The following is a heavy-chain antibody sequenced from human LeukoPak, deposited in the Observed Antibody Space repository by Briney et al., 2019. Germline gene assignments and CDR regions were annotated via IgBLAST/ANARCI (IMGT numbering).Heavy chain of an antibody. D-gene: IGHD6-13*01. CDR3: AKAGIAAAGTFDY. CDR2: ISGSGGST. Sequence: GASLRLSCAASGFTFSSYAMSWVRRAPGKGLEWVSAISGSGGSTYCADSVKGRFTISRDNSKNTLYLQMNSLRAEDTAVYYCAKAGIAAAGTFDYWGQGTLVTVS. CDR1: GFTFSSYA. V-gene: IGHV3-23*01. J-gene: IGHJ4*02.